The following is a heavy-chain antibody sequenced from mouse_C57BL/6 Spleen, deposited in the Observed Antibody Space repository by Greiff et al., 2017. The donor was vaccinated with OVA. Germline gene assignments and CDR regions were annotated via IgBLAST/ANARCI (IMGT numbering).Heavy chain of an antibody. Sequence: EVQLQQSGGGLVKPGGSLKLSCATSGFTFSDYGMHWVRQAPETGLEWVAYISSGSSTIYDADTVKGRFTISRDNAKNTLFLQMTSLRSEDTAMYYCARRLRPYAMDYWGQGTSVTVSS. CDR1: GFTFSDYG. CDR2: ISSGSSTI. CDR3: ARRLRPYAMDY. J-gene: IGHJ4*01. D-gene: IGHD1-2*01. V-gene: IGHV5-17*01.